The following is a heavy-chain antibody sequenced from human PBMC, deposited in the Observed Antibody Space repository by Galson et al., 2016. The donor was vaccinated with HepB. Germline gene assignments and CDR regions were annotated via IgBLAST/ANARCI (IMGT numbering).Heavy chain of an antibody. D-gene: IGHD5-18*01. CDR2: IDWDDAK. V-gene: IGHV2-70*04. J-gene: IGHJ4*02. Sequence: PALVKPTQTLTLTCSFSGFSLNTHDIRVNWIRQPPGKALEWLARIDWDDAKFYSASLKTRRTISNDTSKNQVVLTMANVAPVDTATYYCARAYGYGYFDYWGQGALVTVSS. CDR3: ARAYGYGYFDY. CDR1: GFSLNTHDIR.